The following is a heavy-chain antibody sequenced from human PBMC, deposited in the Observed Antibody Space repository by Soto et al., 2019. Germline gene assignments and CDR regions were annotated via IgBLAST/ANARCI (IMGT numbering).Heavy chain of an antibody. CDR3: ARGMDILDY. Sequence: SETLSLTCAVYGGSFSGYYWSWIRQPPGKGLEWIGEINHSGSTNYNPSLKSRVTISVDTSKNQFSLKLSSVTAADTAVYYCARGMDILDYWGQGTLVTVSS. CDR1: GGSFSGYY. CDR2: INHSGST. D-gene: IGHD2-2*03. J-gene: IGHJ4*02. V-gene: IGHV4-34*01.